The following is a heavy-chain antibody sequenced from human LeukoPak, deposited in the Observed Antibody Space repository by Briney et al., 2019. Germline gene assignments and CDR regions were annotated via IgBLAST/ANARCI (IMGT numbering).Heavy chain of an antibody. CDR1: GSTFSSYW. J-gene: IGHJ4*02. CDR3: AKGGRITIFGVVNY. D-gene: IGHD3-3*01. CDR2: IKQDGSEK. V-gene: IGHV3-7*01. Sequence: GGSLRLSCAASGSTFSSYWMSWVRQAPGKGLEWVANIKQDGSEKYYVDSVKGRFTISRDNAKNSLYLQMNSLRAEDTAVYYCAKGGRITIFGVVNYWGQGTLVTVSS.